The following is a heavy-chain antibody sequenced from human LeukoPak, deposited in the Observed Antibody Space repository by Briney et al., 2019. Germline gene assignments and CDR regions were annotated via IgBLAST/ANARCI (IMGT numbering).Heavy chain of an antibody. CDR3: ARGYKPALHYNYMDV. D-gene: IGHD1-14*01. J-gene: IGHJ6*03. Sequence: SETLSLTCTVSGGSISSYYWSWIRQPAGKGLEWIGRIYTSGSTNYNPSLKSRVTISVDTSKNQFSLKLSSVTAADTAVYYCARGYKPALHYNYMDVWGKGTTVTVSS. V-gene: IGHV4-4*07. CDR1: GGSISSYY. CDR2: IYTSGST.